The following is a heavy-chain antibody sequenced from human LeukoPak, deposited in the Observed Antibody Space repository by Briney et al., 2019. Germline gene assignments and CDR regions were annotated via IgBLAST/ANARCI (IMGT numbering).Heavy chain of an antibody. V-gene: IGHV3-23*01. J-gene: IGHJ3*02. CDR3: AKDNHPDAFDI. CDR2: ISGSGGST. Sequence: GGSLRLSCAASGFPFSSYAMSWVRQAPGKGLEWVSSISGSGGSTYYADSVKGRFTISRDNSKNSLYLHMNSLRTEDTALYYCAKDNHPDAFDIWGQGTMVTVSS. CDR1: GFPFSSYA.